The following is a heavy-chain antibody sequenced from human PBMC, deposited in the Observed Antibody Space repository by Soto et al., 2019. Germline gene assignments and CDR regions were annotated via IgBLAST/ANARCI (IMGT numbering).Heavy chain of an antibody. J-gene: IGHJ4*02. CDR3: ARPYVQNRPIDY. D-gene: IGHD3-10*02. Sequence: ASVKSAWQTAGYTLTSYYIDCLLQAPGQGREWMGIVNPGDGSTRYAQMFQDRVTMMRDTSTSTIYMELSSLRSEDTAVYYCARPYVQNRPIDYWGQGTLVTVSS. CDR2: VNPGDGST. V-gene: IGHV1-46*01. CDR1: GYTLTSYY.